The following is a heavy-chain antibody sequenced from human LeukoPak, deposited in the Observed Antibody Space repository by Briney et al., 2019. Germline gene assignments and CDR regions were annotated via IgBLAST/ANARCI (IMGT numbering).Heavy chain of an antibody. D-gene: IGHD7-27*01. J-gene: IGHJ2*01. Sequence: ETLSLTCAVYGGSFRGYYWSWIRQPPGKGLEWIGEIHYTGATNYKPSLKSRVTISGDPSKNQVSLRVSSVTAADTAVYYCARGVLGPYYFDLWGRGTLVTVSS. CDR2: IHYTGAT. CDR3: ARGVLGPYYFDL. CDR1: GGSFRGYY. V-gene: IGHV4-34*01.